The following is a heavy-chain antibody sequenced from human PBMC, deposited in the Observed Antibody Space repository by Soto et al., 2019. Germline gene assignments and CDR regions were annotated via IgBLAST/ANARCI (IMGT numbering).Heavy chain of an antibody. V-gene: IGHV3-23*01. CDR3: AKEATGYSYGRN. CDR1: GFTFSNYA. D-gene: IGHD5-18*01. J-gene: IGHJ4*02. Sequence: EVQLLESGGGLVQPGGSLRLSCAASGFTFSNYAMSWVRQAPGRGLEWVSGISVGGGNTYYADSVRGRFTISRDNSRNTLYLQMNSLRAEDMAMYYCAKEATGYSYGRNWGQGTLVTVSS. CDR2: ISVGGGNT.